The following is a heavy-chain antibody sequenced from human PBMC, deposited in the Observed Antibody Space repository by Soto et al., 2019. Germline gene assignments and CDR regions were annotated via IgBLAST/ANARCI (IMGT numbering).Heavy chain of an antibody. CDR1: GGTFSSYA. V-gene: IGHV1-69*13. D-gene: IGHD1-26*01. Sequence: SVKVSCKASGGTFSSYAISWVRQAPGQGLEWMGGIIPIFGTANYAQKFQGRVTITADESTSTAYMELSSLRSEDTAVYYRARDRYSGSSDWFDPWGQGTLVTVSS. J-gene: IGHJ5*02. CDR3: ARDRYSGSSDWFDP. CDR2: IIPIFGTA.